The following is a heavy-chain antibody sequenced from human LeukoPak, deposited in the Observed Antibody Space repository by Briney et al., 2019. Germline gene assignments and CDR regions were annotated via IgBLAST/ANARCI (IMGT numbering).Heavy chain of an antibody. D-gene: IGHD6-13*01. CDR1: GGSISSSSHS. CDR3: AQSLGSSNWIGNWFDP. V-gene: IGHV4-39*01. J-gene: IGHJ5*02. CDR2: IYYTGRT. Sequence: PSETLSLTCTVSGGSISSSSHSWGWIRQPPGKGLEWTGSIYYTGRTYYNPSLKSRVTISVDTSKNQFSLKLSSVTAADTAVYYCAQSLGSSNWIGNWFDPWDQGTLVTVSS.